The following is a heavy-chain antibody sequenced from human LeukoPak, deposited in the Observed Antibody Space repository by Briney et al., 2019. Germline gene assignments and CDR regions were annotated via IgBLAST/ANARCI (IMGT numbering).Heavy chain of an antibody. D-gene: IGHD3-22*01. CDR1: GSTFSDHY. CDR3: ATETKDSSAYYYFDY. Sequence: GGSLRLSCVASGSTFSDHYMDWVRQAPGKGLEWVARIRNRARGYTTDYAASTKGRFTISRDDSEGSLYLQMNSLQTEDTAVYYCATETKDSSAYYYFDYWGQGALVTVSS. CDR2: IRNRARGYTT. V-gene: IGHV3-72*01. J-gene: IGHJ4*02.